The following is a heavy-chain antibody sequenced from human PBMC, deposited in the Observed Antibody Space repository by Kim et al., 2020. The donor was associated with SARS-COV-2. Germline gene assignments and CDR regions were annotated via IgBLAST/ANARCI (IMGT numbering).Heavy chain of an antibody. CDR2: INHSGST. V-gene: IGHV4-34*01. Sequence: SETLSLTCAVYGGSFSGYYWSWIRQPPGKGLEWIGEINHSGSTNYNPSLKSRVTISVDTSKNQFSLKLSSVTAADTAVYYCATRGSWPRHYYYGMDVWGQGTTVTVSS. CDR3: ATRGSWPRHYYYGMDV. D-gene: IGHD6-13*01. CDR1: GGSFSGYY. J-gene: IGHJ6*02.